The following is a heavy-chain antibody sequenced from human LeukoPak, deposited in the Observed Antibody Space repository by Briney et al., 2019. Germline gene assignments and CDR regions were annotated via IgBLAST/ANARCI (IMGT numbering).Heavy chain of an antibody. CDR3: ARGESIAARPATDDY. D-gene: IGHD6-6*01. CDR2: ISSSSSYI. V-gene: IGHV3-21*01. J-gene: IGHJ4*02. Sequence: PGGSLRLSCAASGFTFSSYSMNWVRQAPGKGLEWVSSISSSSSYIYYADSVKGRFTISRDNAKNSLYLQMNSLRAEDTAVYYCARGESIAARPATDDYWGQGTLVTVSS. CDR1: GFTFSSYS.